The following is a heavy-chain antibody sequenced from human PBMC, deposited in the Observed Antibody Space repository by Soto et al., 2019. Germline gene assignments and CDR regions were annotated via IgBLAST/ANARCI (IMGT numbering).Heavy chain of an antibody. D-gene: IGHD4-17*01. CDR2: ISHSGTTI. CDR1: GFTFSDYY. J-gene: IGHJ4*02. Sequence: QVQLVESGGGLVKPGGSLTLSCAASGFTFSDYYMSWIHQAPGKGLEWVSYISHSGTTIYYADSVKGRFTISRDNAKNSLYLQMNSLRAEDTAVYYCARFARYGDYGESFDSWGQGTLVTVSS. V-gene: IGHV3-11*01. CDR3: ARFARYGDYGESFDS.